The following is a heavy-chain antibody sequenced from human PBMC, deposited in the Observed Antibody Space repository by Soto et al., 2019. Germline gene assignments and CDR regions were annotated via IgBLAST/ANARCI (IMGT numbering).Heavy chain of an antibody. V-gene: IGHV3-23*01. CDR2: ISGSGGST. CDR1: GFTFSSYA. CDR3: AKDIIYYGSCDI. Sequence: EVQLLESGGGLVQPGGSLRLSCAASGFTFSSYAMSWVRQAPGKGLEWVSAISGSGGSTYYADSVKGRFTISRDNSKNTLYLQMHPLRGDDTAVYYCAKDIIYYGSCDIRRISTILTLSS. J-gene: IGHJ3*02. D-gene: IGHD3-10*01.